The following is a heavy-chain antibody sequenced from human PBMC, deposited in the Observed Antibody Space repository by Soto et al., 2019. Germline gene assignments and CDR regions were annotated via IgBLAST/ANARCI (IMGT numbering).Heavy chain of an antibody. CDR1: GGAFSDYA. CDR3: ASWLEEADIGNYHYGMDV. Sequence: QVQLVQSGAEVKKPGSSVKVSCKASGGAFSDYAFSWVRQAPGQGLEWLGGIMPIFRAPDYAQKFQGRVTITADESTRTAYMEMRSLRSEDTAVYYCASWLEEADIGNYHYGMDVWGQGTTVTVS. CDR2: IMPIFRAP. V-gene: IGHV1-69*12. J-gene: IGHJ6*02. D-gene: IGHD3-10*01.